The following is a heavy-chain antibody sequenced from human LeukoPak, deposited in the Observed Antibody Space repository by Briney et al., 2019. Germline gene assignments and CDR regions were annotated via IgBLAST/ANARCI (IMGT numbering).Heavy chain of an antibody. J-gene: IGHJ3*02. D-gene: IGHD3-22*01. CDR3: ARNSNAYYGGDDAFDI. CDR1: GFTFSTYW. CDR2: INSDGSST. V-gene: IGHV3-74*01. Sequence: GGSLRLSCAASGFTFSTYWMHWVRQAPGKGLVWVSRINSDGSSTNYADSVKGRFTISRDNAKNTLYLQMNSLRAEDTAVYYCARNSNAYYGGDDAFDIWGQGTMVTVSS.